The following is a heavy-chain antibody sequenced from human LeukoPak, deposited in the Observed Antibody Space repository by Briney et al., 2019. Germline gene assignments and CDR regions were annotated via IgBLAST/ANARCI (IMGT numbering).Heavy chain of an antibody. CDR3: AQTRRGYYYGSVYKFDY. CDR2: INPNSGGT. CDR1: GYTFTGYY. J-gene: IGHJ4*02. V-gene: IGHV1-2*02. D-gene: IGHD3-10*01. Sequence: ASVKVSCKASGYTFTGYYMHWVRQAPGQGLEWMGWINPNSGGTNYAQKFQGRVTMTRDTSISTAYMELSSLRSEDTAVYYCAQTRRGYYYGSVYKFDYWGQGTLVTVSS.